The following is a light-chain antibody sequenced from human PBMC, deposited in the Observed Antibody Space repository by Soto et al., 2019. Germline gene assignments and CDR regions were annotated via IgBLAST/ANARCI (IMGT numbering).Light chain of an antibody. CDR2: GAS. Sequence: EIVMTQSPATLSVSPGERATLSCRASQSVSSDLAWYQYKPGQAPRLLIYGASTRATGIPVRFSGSGSGTGFTLTISSLQSEDFAVYYCQHYNNRPLTFGGGTKVDIK. CDR1: QSVSSD. V-gene: IGKV3-15*01. J-gene: IGKJ4*01. CDR3: QHYNNRPLT.